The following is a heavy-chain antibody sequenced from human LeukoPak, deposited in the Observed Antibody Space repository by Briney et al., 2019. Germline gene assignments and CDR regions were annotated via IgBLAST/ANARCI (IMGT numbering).Heavy chain of an antibody. V-gene: IGHV1-2*02. J-gene: IGHJ4*02. CDR1: GYTFTGYY. Sequence: ASVNVSCKASGYTFTGYYMHWVRQAPGQGLEWMGWINPNSGGTNYAQKFQGRVTMTRDTSISTAYMELSRLRSDDTAVYYCVRHYYDSSGYSTYFDYWGQGTLVTVSS. CDR3: VRHYYDSSGYSTYFDY. D-gene: IGHD3-22*01. CDR2: INPNSGGT.